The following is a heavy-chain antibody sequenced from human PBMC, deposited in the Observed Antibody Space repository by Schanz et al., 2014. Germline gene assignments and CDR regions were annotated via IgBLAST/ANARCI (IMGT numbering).Heavy chain of an antibody. J-gene: IGHJ4*01. D-gene: IGHD3-9*01. CDR1: GFIFSNYG. CDR2: ISSSGSYI. CDR3: ARDSRPDYDFLTAYYSIDY. V-gene: IGHV3-21*01. Sequence: VQLVESGGGVVQPGGSLRLSCAASGFIFSNYGMHWVRQAPGKGLEWVSSISSSGSYIHYADSVKGRFTISRDNAKNTLYLQMNSLRAEDTAVYYCARDSRPDYDFLTAYYSIDYWGHGTLVTVSS.